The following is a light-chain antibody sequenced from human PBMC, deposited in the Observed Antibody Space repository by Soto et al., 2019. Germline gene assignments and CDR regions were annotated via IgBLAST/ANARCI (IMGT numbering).Light chain of an antibody. CDR2: GAS. V-gene: IGKV3-15*01. CDR1: QSVTSK. CDR3: QQYDNLPLFT. J-gene: IGKJ3*01. Sequence: EIVMTQSPVTLSVSPGERATLSCRASQSVTSKLAWYQQKPGQAPTLLIFGASARATGVPAMFSGSGSGTEFILIFTNLQFEDFAVYYCQQYDNLPLFTFGPGTKLDIK.